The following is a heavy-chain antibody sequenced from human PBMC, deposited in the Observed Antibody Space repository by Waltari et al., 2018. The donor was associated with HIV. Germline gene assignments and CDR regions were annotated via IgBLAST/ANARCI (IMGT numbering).Heavy chain of an antibody. CDR2: ISFDGKKE. J-gene: IGHJ4*02. Sequence: QVQLAESGGGVVQPGRSLKLSCAASGFALGGFDMHWVRQAPGKGLEWVALISFDGKKEYYSDSVKGRFTISRDNSGSRLFLQMNNLRPEDTGVYFCAKDLSYGTDWPYFDKRGQ. V-gene: IGHV3-30*18. CDR1: GFALGGFD. CDR3: AKDLSYGTDWPYFDK. D-gene: IGHD2-8*02.